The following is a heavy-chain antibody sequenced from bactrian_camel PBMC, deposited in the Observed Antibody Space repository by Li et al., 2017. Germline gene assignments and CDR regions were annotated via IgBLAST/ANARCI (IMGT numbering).Heavy chain of an antibody. CDR1: GYPPHYYA. D-gene: IGHD2*01. Sequence: VQLVESGGGSVQAGGSLTLSCETSGYPPHYYAVGWFRQVPGEERVGVAAIDRDGKIKYATSVKGRFTFSKDNDKNTLYLQMDNLKPEDTAMYYCAADDGYCGANATPGFNYWGQGTQVTVS. CDR2: IDRDGKI. J-gene: IGHJ4*01. V-gene: IGHV3S55*01. CDR3: AADDGYCGANATPGFNY.